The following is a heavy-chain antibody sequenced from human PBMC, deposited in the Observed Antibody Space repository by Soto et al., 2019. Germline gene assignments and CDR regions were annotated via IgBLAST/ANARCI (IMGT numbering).Heavy chain of an antibody. D-gene: IGHD2-2*01. CDR2: INSDGSST. CDR1: GFTFSSYW. J-gene: IGHJ6*02. CDR3: ARDKKVVPAALINYYYYGMDV. V-gene: IGHV3-74*01. Sequence: GGSLRLSCAASGFTFSSYWMHWVRQAPGKGLAWVSRINSDGSSTSYADSVKGRFTISRDNAKNTLYLQMNSLRAEDTAVYYCARDKKVVPAALINYYYYGMDVWGQGTTVTVSS.